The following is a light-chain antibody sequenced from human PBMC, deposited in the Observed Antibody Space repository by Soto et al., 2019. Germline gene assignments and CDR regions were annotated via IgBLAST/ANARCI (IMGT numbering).Light chain of an antibody. J-gene: IGKJ4*01. CDR2: GAA. Sequence: EIVLTQSPGTLSLSPGERATLSCRASQNVRNSYLAWYQKKPGQAPRLIVFGAASRATGIPDRFSASRSGTDFTLTISRLEPEDVAVYSCQQYGTPPWAFGGGTSVEIK. CDR3: QQYGTPPWA. CDR1: QNVRNSY. V-gene: IGKV3-20*01.